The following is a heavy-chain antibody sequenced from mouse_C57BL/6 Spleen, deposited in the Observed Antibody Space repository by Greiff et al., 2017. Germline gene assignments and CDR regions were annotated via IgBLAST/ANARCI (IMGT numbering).Heavy chain of an antibody. D-gene: IGHD2-4*01. Sequence: EVQLMESGGGLVQPKGSLKLSCAASGFSFTTYAMNWVRQAPGKGLEWVASIRSKSNNYATYYAEAVKDRFTISRDDSESMLYLQMNNLKTEDTAMYYCVRQEGSYYDYDESYAMVYWGQGTSDTVSS. CDR1: GFSFTTYA. CDR3: VRQEGSYYDYDESYAMVY. J-gene: IGHJ4*01. V-gene: IGHV10-1*01. CDR2: IRSKSNNYAT.